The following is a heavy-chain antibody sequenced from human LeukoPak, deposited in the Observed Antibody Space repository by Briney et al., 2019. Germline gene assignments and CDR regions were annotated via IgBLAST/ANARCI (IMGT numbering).Heavy chain of an antibody. D-gene: IGHD3-10*01. Sequence: SETLPLTCTVSGGSISSYYWSWIRQPPGKGLEWIGHIYYRGSTHYNPSLKSRVTISVDTSKNQFSLKLSSVTAADTAVYYCARHVGNSGSGSYLTYFDYWGQGTLVTVSS. CDR2: IYYRGST. CDR3: ARHVGNSGSGSYLTYFDY. V-gene: IGHV4-59*08. CDR1: GGSISSYY. J-gene: IGHJ4*02.